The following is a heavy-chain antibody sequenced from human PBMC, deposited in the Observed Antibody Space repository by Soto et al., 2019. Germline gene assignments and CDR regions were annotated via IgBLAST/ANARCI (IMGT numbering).Heavy chain of an antibody. Sequence: QVQLVQSGAEVKKPGASVKVSCKASGYSFTSYDINWVRQATGQGLEWMGWMNPNSGNTAYAQKFQGRVTMARNTSIRAAYMELSSLRSEDTAVYYCARVKLDYFDYWGQGTLVTVPS. CDR1: GYSFTSYD. J-gene: IGHJ4*02. CDR2: MNPNSGNT. V-gene: IGHV1-8*01. CDR3: ARVKLDYFDY.